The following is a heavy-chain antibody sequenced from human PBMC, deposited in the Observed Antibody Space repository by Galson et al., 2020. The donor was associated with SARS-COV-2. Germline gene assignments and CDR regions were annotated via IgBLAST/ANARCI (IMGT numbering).Heavy chain of an antibody. D-gene: IGHD3-9*01. CDR3: ARGEYDILTGYYPLDY. V-gene: IGHV4-4*07. Sequence: SETLSLTCTVSGGSISSYYWSWIRQPAGKGLEWIGRIWTSGSTNYNPSLKSRVTMSVDTSKNQFSLKLSSVTAADTAVYYCARGEYDILTGYYPLDYWCQGTLVTVSS. CDR1: GGSISSYY. J-gene: IGHJ4*02. CDR2: IWTSGST.